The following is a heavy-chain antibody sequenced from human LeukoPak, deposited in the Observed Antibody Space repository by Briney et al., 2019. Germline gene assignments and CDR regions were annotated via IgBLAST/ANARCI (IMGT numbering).Heavy chain of an antibody. Sequence: GSLRLSCAASGFTFSSYEMNWVRQPPGKGLEWIGEINHSGSTKYNPSLKSRVTISVDTSKNQFSLRLSSVTAADTAVYYCARDWGVSARPGYMDVWGKGTTVTVSS. V-gene: IGHV4-34*01. CDR2: INHSGST. J-gene: IGHJ6*03. D-gene: IGHD6-6*01. CDR1: GFTFSSYE. CDR3: ARDWGVSARPGYMDV.